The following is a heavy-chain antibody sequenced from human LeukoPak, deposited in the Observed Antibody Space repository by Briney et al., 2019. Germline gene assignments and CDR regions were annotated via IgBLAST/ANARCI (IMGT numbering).Heavy chain of an antibody. CDR3: VKGAGYRSGGSCYFFFDY. D-gene: IGHD2-15*01. V-gene: IGHV3-64D*06. CDR2: ISSNGGST. CDR1: GFTFSSYA. J-gene: IGHJ4*02. Sequence: GGSLRLSCSASGFTFSSYAMHWVRQAPGKGLEYVSAISSNGGSTYYADSVKGRFTISRDNSKNTLYLQMSSLRAEDTAVYYCVKGAGYRSGGSCYFFFDYWGQGTLVTVSS.